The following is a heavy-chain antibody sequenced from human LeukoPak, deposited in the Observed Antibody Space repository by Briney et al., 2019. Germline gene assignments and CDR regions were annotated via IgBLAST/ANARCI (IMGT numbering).Heavy chain of an antibody. CDR2: IIPIFGTA. CDR1: GGTFINYA. J-gene: IGHJ4*02. CDR3: ARGEVPPHYFDS. Sequence: ASVKVSCKTSGGTFINYAISWVRQAPGQGLEWMGGIIPIFGTANYAQRFQGRVTITADESTTTAYMEVSSLRSEDTAVYYCARGEVPPHYFDSWGQGTLVTVSS. V-gene: IGHV1-69*13.